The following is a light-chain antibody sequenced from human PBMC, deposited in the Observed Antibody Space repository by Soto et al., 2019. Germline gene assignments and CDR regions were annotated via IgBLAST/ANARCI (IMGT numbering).Light chain of an antibody. CDR3: QQYNTFPWT. Sequence: DIQMIRSPSTLSASVGDRVTITCRASQAITNWLAWYQQKPGKAPKLLIYKASSLETGVPSRFSGSGCGTEFTLTISSLQPDDFATDDCQQYNTFPWTFGQGTRVDIK. CDR2: KAS. V-gene: IGKV1-5*03. J-gene: IGKJ1*01. CDR1: QAITNW.